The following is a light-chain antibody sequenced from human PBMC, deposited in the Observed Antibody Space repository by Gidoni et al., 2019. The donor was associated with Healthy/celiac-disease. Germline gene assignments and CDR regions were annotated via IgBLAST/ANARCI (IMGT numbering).Light chain of an antibody. V-gene: IGKV3-20*01. CDR3: QHREFT. Sequence: EIVLTQSPGTRSLSPGERATLSCRASQSVSSSYLAWYQQKPGQAPRLLIYGASSRATGTPDRFSGSGSGTDFTLTSSRLEPEDFAVYYCQHREFTFGPGTKVEIK. J-gene: IGKJ3*01. CDR1: QSVSSSY. CDR2: GAS.